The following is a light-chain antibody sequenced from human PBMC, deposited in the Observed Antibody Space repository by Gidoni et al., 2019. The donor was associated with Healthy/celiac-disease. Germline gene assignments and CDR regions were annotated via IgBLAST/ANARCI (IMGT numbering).Light chain of an antibody. J-gene: IGKJ3*01. CDR1: QGISSY. CDR2: AAS. Sequence: DIQLTQYPSFLSASVGDRVTITCRASQGISSYLAWYQQKPGKAPKLLIYAASTLQSGVPSRFSGSGSGTEFTLTISSLQPEDFATYYCQQLNSYPWVTFGPGTKVDIK. CDR3: QQLNSYPWVT. V-gene: IGKV1-9*01.